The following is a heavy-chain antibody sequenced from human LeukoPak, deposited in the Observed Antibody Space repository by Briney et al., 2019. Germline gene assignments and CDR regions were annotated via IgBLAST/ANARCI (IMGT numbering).Heavy chain of an antibody. CDR3: VREGFVGAADY. D-gene: IGHD6-13*01. J-gene: IGHJ4*02. V-gene: IGHV3-7*01. CDR2: KKQDWYEK. Sequence: GGPLTLSCAPSEFPCSFYWVQCLRHAPEEAAVGVANKKQDWYEKHYVLSEKGRFTIYRDNAKISLFVQMNSLRVEDTGVFYCVREGFVGAADYWGQGTLVTVSS. CDR1: EFPCSFYW.